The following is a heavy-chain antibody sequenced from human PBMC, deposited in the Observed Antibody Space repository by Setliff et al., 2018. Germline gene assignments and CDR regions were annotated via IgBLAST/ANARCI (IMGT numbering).Heavy chain of an antibody. D-gene: IGHD2-2*01. Sequence: ASVKVSCKASGYTFISYGISWVRQAPGQGLEWTGWISAYNGNTNYAQKLQGRVTMTTDTSTSTAYMELRSLRSDDTAVYYCARVLFHCSSTSCYLDAFDIWGQGTMVTVSS. CDR1: GYTFISYG. V-gene: IGHV1-18*01. CDR3: ARVLFHCSSTSCYLDAFDI. CDR2: ISAYNGNT. J-gene: IGHJ3*02.